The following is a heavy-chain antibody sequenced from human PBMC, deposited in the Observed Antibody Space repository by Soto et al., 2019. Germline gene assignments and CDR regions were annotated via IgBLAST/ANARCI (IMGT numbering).Heavy chain of an antibody. CDR3: AKGYSSSWYRVPIYY. D-gene: IGHD6-13*01. V-gene: IGHV3-30*18. CDR2: ISDDGRNK. CDR1: GFTFSSYG. J-gene: IGHJ4*02. Sequence: QVQLVESGGGVVQPGRSLRLSCAASGFTFSSYGMHWVRQATGKGLDWVAVISDDGRNKFYADSVKGRFTISRDNSKNTLYVHMNSLRAEDTAVYYCAKGYSSSWYRVPIYYWGQGTLVTVSS.